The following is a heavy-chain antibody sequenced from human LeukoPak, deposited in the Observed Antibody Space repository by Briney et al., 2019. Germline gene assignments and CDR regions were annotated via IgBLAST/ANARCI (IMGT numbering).Heavy chain of an antibody. D-gene: IGHD2-15*01. V-gene: IGHV1-69*13. CDR3: ARVGAYCSGGSCYLDY. Sequence: SVKVSCKASGGTFSSYAISWVRQAPGQGLEWMGGIIPIFGTANYAQKFQGRVTITADESTSTAYMELSSLRSEDTAVYYCARVGAYCSGGSCYLDYWGQGTLVTVSS. CDR1: GGTFSSYA. J-gene: IGHJ4*02. CDR2: IIPIFGTA.